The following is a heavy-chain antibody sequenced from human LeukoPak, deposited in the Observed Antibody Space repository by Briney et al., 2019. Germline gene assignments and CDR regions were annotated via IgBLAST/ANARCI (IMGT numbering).Heavy chain of an antibody. D-gene: IGHD3-10*01. Sequence: SVKVSCKASGYTFTGYYMHWVRQAPGQGREWMGGIIPIFGTANYAQKFQGRVTITADESTSTAYMELSSLRSEDTAVYYCARTSYGSGSYAKIPDYYYYYYMDVWGKGTTDTISS. J-gene: IGHJ6*03. V-gene: IGHV1-69*13. CDR3: ARTSYGSGSYAKIPDYYYYYYMDV. CDR2: IIPIFGTA. CDR1: GYTFTGYY.